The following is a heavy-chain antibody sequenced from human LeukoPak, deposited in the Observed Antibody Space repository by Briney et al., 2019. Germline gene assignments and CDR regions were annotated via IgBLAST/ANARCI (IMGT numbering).Heavy chain of an antibody. J-gene: IGHJ5*02. V-gene: IGHV4-39*01. CDR1: GGSISSSSYY. CDR3: ASPFTVTPNDWFDP. D-gene: IGHD4-17*01. Sequence: ASETLSLTCTVSGGSISSSSYYWGWIRQPPGKGLEWIGSIYYSGSTYYNPSLKSRVTISVDTSKNQFSLKLSSVTAADTAVYYCASPFTVTPNDWFDPWGQGTLVTVSS. CDR2: IYYSGST.